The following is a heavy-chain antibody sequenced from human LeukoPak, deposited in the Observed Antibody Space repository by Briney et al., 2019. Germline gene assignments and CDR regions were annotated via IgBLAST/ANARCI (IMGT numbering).Heavy chain of an antibody. Sequence: GGSLRLSCAASGFTFSSYSMNWVRQAPGKGLEWVSSISSSSSYIYYADSVKGRFTISRDNAENSLYLQMNSLRAEDTAVYYCARDRTYYYDSSGYRELGGFDPWGQGTLVTVSS. D-gene: IGHD3-22*01. CDR1: GFTFSSYS. V-gene: IGHV3-21*01. CDR2: ISSSSSYI. J-gene: IGHJ5*01. CDR3: ARDRTYYYDSSGYRELGGFDP.